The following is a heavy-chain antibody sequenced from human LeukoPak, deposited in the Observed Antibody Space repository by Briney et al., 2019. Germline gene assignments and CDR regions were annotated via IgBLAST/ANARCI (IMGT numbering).Heavy chain of an antibody. CDR2: IYYSGST. Sequence: SETLSLTCTVSGGSISSYYWSWIRQPPGKGLEWIGYIYYSGSTNYNPSLKSRVTISVDTSKNQFSLKLSSVTAADTAVYYCARDAYGSGHLDYWGQGTLVTVSS. J-gene: IGHJ4*02. CDR1: GGSISSYY. CDR3: ARDAYGSGHLDY. D-gene: IGHD3-10*01. V-gene: IGHV4-59*01.